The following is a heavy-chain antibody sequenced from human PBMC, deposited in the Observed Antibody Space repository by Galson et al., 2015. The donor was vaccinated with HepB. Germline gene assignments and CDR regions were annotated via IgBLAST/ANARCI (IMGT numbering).Heavy chain of an antibody. CDR3: AKEGYSSSPVGWFDP. CDR2: ISGSGGST. Sequence: SLRLSCAASGVTFSSYAMTWVRQAPGKGLEWVSSISGSGGSTYYADSVKGRVTISRDNSKNTLYLQMNSLRAEDTAVYYCAKEGYSSSPVGWFDPWGQGTLVTVSS. J-gene: IGHJ5*02. CDR1: GVTFSSYA. V-gene: IGHV3-23*01. D-gene: IGHD6-6*01.